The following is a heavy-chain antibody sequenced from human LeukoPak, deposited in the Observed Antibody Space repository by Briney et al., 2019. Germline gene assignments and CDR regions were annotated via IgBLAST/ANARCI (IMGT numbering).Heavy chain of an antibody. Sequence: PGGSLRLSCAASGFTFSSYGMHWVRQAPGKGLEWVAVIWYDGSNKYYADSVKGRFTISRDNSKNTLYLQMNSLRAEDTAVYYCARALPRRGSYYPVGAFDIWGQGTMVTVSS. CDR3: ARALPRRGSYYPVGAFDI. CDR1: GFTFSSYG. CDR2: IWYDGSNK. V-gene: IGHV3-33*08. J-gene: IGHJ3*02. D-gene: IGHD1-26*01.